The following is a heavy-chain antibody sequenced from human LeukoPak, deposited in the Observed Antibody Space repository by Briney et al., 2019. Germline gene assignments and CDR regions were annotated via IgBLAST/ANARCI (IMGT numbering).Heavy chain of an antibody. CDR1: GFTFSSY. Sequence: GSLRLSCAASGFTFSSYWGWIRQPPGKGLEWIGSIYDSGSTYYNPSLKSRVTISVDKSKNQFSLKLSSVTAADTAVYYCARPAMGAFDPWGQGTLVTVSS. CDR2: IYDSGST. J-gene: IGHJ5*02. CDR3: ARPAMGAFDP. D-gene: IGHD5-18*01. V-gene: IGHV4-39*01.